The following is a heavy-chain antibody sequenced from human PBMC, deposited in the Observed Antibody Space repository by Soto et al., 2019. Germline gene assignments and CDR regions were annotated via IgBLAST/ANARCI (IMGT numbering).Heavy chain of an antibody. Sequence: SETLSLTCIVSGGSISEKYWNWVRQPPGKGLEWIGLIFANGHTDYNPSLKSRVTMSVDASKNQFSLRLTSMTAADTAVYYCVASLATSGLNWLDPWGRGTLVTVSS. J-gene: IGHJ5*02. CDR2: IFANGHT. CDR1: GGSISEKY. CDR3: VASLATSGLNWLDP. V-gene: IGHV4-4*07.